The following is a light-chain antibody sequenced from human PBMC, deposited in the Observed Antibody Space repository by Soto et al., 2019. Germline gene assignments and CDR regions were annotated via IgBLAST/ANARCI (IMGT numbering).Light chain of an antibody. CDR2: KAS. J-gene: IGKJ4*01. CDR3: QQYNTYPLT. V-gene: IGKV1-5*03. Sequence: DIQMTQSPSTLSASGGDRVSITCRASESISSWLAWYQQKPGKAPKILINKASNLESGVPSRFSGSGSGTEFTLTISSLQPDDFATYYCQQYNTYPLTFGGGTKVAIK. CDR1: ESISSW.